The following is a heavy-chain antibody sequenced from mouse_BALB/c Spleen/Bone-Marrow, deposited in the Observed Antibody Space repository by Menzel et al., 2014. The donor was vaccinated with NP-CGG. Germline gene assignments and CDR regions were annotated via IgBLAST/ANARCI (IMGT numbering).Heavy chain of an antibody. J-gene: IGHJ2*01. V-gene: IGHV5-12-2*01. CDR1: GFTFSSYI. CDR2: ISNGGDNT. CDR3: VRHRYDGYYFDY. Sequence: EVKLMESGGGLVQPGGSLKLSCAASGFTFSSYIMSWVRQTPEKRLEWVAYISNGGDNTYYPDTVKGRFIISRDNAKNTRCLQMSSLKSEDTAMYYCVRHRYDGYYFDYWGQGTTLTVSS. D-gene: IGHD2-14*01.